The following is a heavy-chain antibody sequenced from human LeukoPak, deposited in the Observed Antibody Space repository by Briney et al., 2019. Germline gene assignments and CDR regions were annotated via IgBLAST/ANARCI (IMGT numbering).Heavy chain of an antibody. CDR1: GDYISNSNYY. CDR3: ARDHYYYASGSYAFDI. CDR2: IYYTGKT. V-gene: IGHV4-39*07. Sequence: SETLSLTCSVSGDYISNSNYYWGWIRQPPGKGLEWIGNIYYTGKTYYNSSLKSRVTMSVDTSKNQFSLKLTSVTAADTAVYYCARDHYYYASGSYAFDIWGQGTIVTVSS. J-gene: IGHJ3*02. D-gene: IGHD3-10*01.